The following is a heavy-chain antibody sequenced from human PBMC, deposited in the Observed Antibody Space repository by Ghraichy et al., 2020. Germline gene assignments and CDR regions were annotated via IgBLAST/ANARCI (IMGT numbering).Heavy chain of an antibody. J-gene: IGHJ4*02. V-gene: IGHV3-33*01. CDR1: GFIISSYG. CDR2: TWFDGSKK. Sequence: GGSLRLSCAASGFIISSYGMHWVRQAPGKGLEWVALTWFDGSKKYYADSVKGRFTISRDNSKNTLYLQMNSLRAEDTAVYYCTRGALVVEPTSKTDLDYWGQGPLVTGSS. CDR3: TRGALVVEPTSKTDLDY. D-gene: IGHD2-2*01.